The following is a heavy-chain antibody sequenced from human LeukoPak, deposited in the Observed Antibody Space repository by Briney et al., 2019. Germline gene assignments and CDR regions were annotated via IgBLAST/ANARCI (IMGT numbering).Heavy chain of an antibody. CDR3: TTVSPYYYDEDY. J-gene: IGHJ4*02. Sequence: GGSLRLSCTASGFTFGDYAMSWVRQAPGKGLEWVGFIRSKAYGGTTEYAASVKGRFTISRDDSKSIAYLQMNSLKTEDTAVYYCTTVSPYYYDEDYWGQGTLVTVSS. V-gene: IGHV3-49*04. CDR1: GFTFGDYA. CDR2: IRSKAYGGTT. D-gene: IGHD3-22*01.